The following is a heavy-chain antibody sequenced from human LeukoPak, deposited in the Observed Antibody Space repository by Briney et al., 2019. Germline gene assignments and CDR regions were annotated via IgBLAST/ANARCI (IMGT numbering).Heavy chain of an antibody. V-gene: IGHV4-34*09. J-gene: IGHJ5*02. CDR1: GGSFSGYY. Sequence: SETLSLTCAVYGGSFSGYYWSWIRQPPGKGLEWIGEINHSGSTNYNPSLQSRVTISMDTSQNQFSLKLSSVTAADTAVYFCARDRRVTMFGLATHRWFDPWGQGTLVTVSS. D-gene: IGHD3-3*01. CDR2: INHSGST. CDR3: ARDRRVTMFGLATHRWFDP.